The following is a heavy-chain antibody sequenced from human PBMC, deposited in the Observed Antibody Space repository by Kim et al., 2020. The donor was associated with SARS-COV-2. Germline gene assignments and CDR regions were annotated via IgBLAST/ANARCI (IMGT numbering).Heavy chain of an antibody. V-gene: IGHV1-18*01. CDR3: ARAQWDSSGYYYEDNWFDP. J-gene: IGHJ5*02. CDR2: ISAYNGNT. D-gene: IGHD3-22*01. CDR1: GYTFTSYV. Sequence: ASVKVSCKASGYTFTSYVISWVRQAPGQGLEWMGWISAYNGNTNYAQKLQGRVTMTTDTSTSTAYMELRSLRSDDTAVYYCARAQWDSSGYYYEDNWFDPWGQGTLVTVSS.